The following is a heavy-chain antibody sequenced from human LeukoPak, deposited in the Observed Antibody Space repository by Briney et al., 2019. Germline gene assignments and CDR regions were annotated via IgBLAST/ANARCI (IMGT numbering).Heavy chain of an antibody. Sequence: SETLSLTCTVSGGSISSSSYYWGWIRQPPGKGLEWIGSIYYSGSTYYNPSLKSRVTISVDTSKNQFSLKLSSVTAADTAVYYCAAQEAAMAKGYYYYMDVWGKGTTVTVSS. CDR3: AAQEAAMAKGYYYYMDV. CDR1: GGSISSSSYY. J-gene: IGHJ6*03. D-gene: IGHD5-18*01. CDR2: IYYSGST. V-gene: IGHV4-39*07.